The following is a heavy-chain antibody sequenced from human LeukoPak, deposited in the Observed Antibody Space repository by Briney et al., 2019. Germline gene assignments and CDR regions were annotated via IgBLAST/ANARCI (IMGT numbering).Heavy chain of an antibody. CDR3: AIVPTRGSVY. CDR2: ITGNSDST. Sequence: GGSLRLSCAASGFTVRSNYMNWVRQAPGKGLEWVSAITGNSDSTDYADSVKGRFTISRDNSKNTLYLQMNSLGAEDTAVYYCAIVPTRGSVYWGQGTLVTVSS. D-gene: IGHD2-8*01. V-gene: IGHV3-23*01. CDR1: GFTVRSNY. J-gene: IGHJ4*02.